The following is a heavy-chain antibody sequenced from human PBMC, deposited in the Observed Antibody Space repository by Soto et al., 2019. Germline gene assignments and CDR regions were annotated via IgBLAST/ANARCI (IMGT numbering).Heavy chain of an antibody. Sequence: ASVKVSCKTSGDTFTNFGLSWVRQAPGQGLEWMGWIATYNTNRNYAQKFQGRLTLTTDTSTSTAYMELKSLGYDDTAVYYCARVLRGVVSWFDPWGQGTLVTVSS. CDR3: ARVLRGVVSWFDP. D-gene: IGHD3-10*01. V-gene: IGHV1-18*01. CDR2: IATYNTNR. J-gene: IGHJ5*02. CDR1: GDTFTNFG.